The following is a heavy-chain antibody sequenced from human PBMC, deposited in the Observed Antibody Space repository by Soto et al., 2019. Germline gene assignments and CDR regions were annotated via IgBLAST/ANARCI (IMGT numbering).Heavy chain of an antibody. D-gene: IGHD4-17*01. CDR2: IYYSGST. CDR1: GGSISSYY. CDR3: ARFDYGGNSGCDY. V-gene: IGHV4-59*01. J-gene: IGHJ4*02. Sequence: ETLSLTCTVSGGSISSYYWSWIRQPPGKGLEWIGYIYYSGSTNYNPSLKSRVTISVDTSKNQFSLKLSSVTAADTAVYYCARFDYGGNSGCDYWGQGTLVTVSS.